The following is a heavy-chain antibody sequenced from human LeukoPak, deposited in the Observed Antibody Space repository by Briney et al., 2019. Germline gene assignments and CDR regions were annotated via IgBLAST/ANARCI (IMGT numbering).Heavy chain of an antibody. V-gene: IGHV3-21*01. CDR2: ISSSSSYI. CDR3: ARDYVGGFLEWLNPRGYYYMDV. J-gene: IGHJ6*03. Sequence: PGGSLRLSCAASGFTFSSYSMNWVRQAPGKGLEWVSSISSSSSYIYYADSVKGRFTISRDNAKNSLYLQMNSLRAEDTAVYYCARDYVGGFLEWLNPRGYYYMDVWGKGTTVTVSS. D-gene: IGHD3-3*01. CDR1: GFTFSSYS.